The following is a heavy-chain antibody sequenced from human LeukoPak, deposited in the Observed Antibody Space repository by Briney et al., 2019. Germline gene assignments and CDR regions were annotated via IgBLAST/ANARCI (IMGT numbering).Heavy chain of an antibody. Sequence: GGSLRLSCAASGFIFSSYAMTWVRQAPGKGLEWVSAISGSGVSTYYADSVKGRFTISRDNSKNTLYLQMNSLRVEDTAVYYCAKSSRPVITTTSDWFDPWGQGTLVIVSS. CDR3: AKSSRPVITTTSDWFDP. CDR2: ISGSGVST. J-gene: IGHJ5*02. V-gene: IGHV3-23*01. D-gene: IGHD3-22*01. CDR1: GFIFSSYA.